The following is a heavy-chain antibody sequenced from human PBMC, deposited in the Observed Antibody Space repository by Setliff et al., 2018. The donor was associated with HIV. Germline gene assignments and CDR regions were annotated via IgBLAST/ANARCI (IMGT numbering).Heavy chain of an antibody. CDR1: GYTFTSYA. V-gene: IGHV1-18*01. CDR2: ISAYNGNT. Sequence: ASVKVSCKASGYTFTSYAMHWVRQAPGQRLEWMGWISAYNGNTNYAQKLQGRVTMTTDTSTSTAYMELRSLRSDDTAVYYCARGGGGYNFWSGYPSFDYWGQGTLVTVSS. CDR3: ARGGGGYNFWSGYPSFDY. D-gene: IGHD3-3*01. J-gene: IGHJ4*02.